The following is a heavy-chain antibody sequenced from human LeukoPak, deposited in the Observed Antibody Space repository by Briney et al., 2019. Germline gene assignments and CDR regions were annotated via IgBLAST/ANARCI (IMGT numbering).Heavy chain of an antibody. CDR1: GDSVSRNTAA. D-gene: IGHD3-10*01. CDR3: ARDSGSGSHGIDY. J-gene: IGHJ4*02. Sequence: QTLSLTCAVSGDSVSRNTAAWSWIRQSPSRGLGWLGRTYYRSRWSSDYAESVKSRITIRSDTSKNHFSLQLNSVTPEDTAVYYCARDSGSGSHGIDYWGQGTLVTVSS. V-gene: IGHV6-1*01. CDR2: TYYRSRWSS.